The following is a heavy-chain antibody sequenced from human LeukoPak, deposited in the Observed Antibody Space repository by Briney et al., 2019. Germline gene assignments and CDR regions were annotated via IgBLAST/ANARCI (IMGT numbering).Heavy chain of an antibody. CDR1: GFTFSSYA. CDR2: ISGSGGST. D-gene: IGHD3-22*01. CDR3: AGDSSGYYSWSGFSDY. V-gene: IGHV3-23*01. J-gene: IGHJ4*02. Sequence: GGSLRLSCAASGFTFSSYAMSWVRQAPGKGLEWVSAISGSGGSTYHADSVKGRFTISRDNAKNTLYLQMNSLRAEDTAVYYCAGDSSGYYSWSGFSDYWGQGTLVTVSS.